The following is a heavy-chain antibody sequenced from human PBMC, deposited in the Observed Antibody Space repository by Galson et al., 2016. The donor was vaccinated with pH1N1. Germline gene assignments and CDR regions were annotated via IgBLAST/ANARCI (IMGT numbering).Heavy chain of an antibody. CDR3: ARWRSTLGVTGFDL. D-gene: IGHD3-10*01. J-gene: IGHJ4*02. V-gene: IGHV1-46*03. CDR1: GYTLTKYY. Sequence: SVKVSCKASGYTLTKYYMHWVRQAPGQGLEWMGIINPSGGNTVYAEKFQGRVTLTSDTSTSIAYMELSNVRSDDTAVYYCARWRSTLGVTGFDLWGQGTLVTVSS. CDR2: INPSGGNT.